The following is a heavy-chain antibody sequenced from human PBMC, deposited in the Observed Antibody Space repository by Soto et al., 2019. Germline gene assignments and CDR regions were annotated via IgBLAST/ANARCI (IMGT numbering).Heavy chain of an antibody. V-gene: IGHV4-59*12. Sequence: SETLSLTCTVSGGSISGYYWSWIRQPPGKGLEWIGYIYYSGSTNYNPSLRSRVTISVDRSQNLFSLKLASVTAADTAVYYCVRSEATALDYWGQGTLVTVS. CDR1: GGSISGYY. J-gene: IGHJ4*02. CDR2: IYYSGST. CDR3: VRSEATALDY.